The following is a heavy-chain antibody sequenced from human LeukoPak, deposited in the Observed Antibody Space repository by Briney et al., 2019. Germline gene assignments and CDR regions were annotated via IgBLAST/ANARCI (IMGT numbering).Heavy chain of an antibody. CDR2: ISFDGSKD. V-gene: IGHV3-30-3*01. CDR1: TFTFSSYA. D-gene: IGHD3-10*01. Sequence: PGGSLRLSCATSTFTFSSYAMHWVRQAPGKGLERVAVISFDGSKDYFADSVKGRFTISRDNSKNTMYLHMNSLRLEDTAVYYCARDSDTFGALDYWGQGTLVTVSS. J-gene: IGHJ4*02. CDR3: ARDSDTFGALDY.